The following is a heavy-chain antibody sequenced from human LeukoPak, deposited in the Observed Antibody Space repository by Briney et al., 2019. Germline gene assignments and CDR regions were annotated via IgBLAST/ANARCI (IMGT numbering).Heavy chain of an antibody. V-gene: IGHV4-39*01. J-gene: IGHJ4*02. CDR3: AKLVPNYFDY. CDR2: IYYSGST. D-gene: IGHD6-13*01. Sequence: SETLSLTCTVSGGSISSSSYYWGWIRQPPGKGLEWIGSIYYSGSTYYNPSLKGRVTISVDTSKNQFSLKLSSVTAADTAVYYCAKLVPNYFDYWGQGTLVTVSS. CDR1: GGSISSSSYY.